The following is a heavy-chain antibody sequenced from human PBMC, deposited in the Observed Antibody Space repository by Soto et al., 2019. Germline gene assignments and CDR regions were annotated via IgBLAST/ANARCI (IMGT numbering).Heavy chain of an antibody. V-gene: IGHV3-23*01. J-gene: IGHJ5*02. Sequence: GGSLRLSCAASGFTFSSYAMSWVRQAPGKGLEWVSAISGSGGSTYYADSVKGRFTISRDNSKNTLYLQMNSLRAEDTAVYYWAKGYCSSTSCYRWFDPWGQGTLVTVSS. D-gene: IGHD2-2*01. CDR2: ISGSGGST. CDR1: GFTFSSYA. CDR3: AKGYCSSTSCYRWFDP.